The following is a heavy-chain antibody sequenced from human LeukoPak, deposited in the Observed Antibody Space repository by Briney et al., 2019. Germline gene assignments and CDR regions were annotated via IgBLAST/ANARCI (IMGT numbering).Heavy chain of an antibody. D-gene: IGHD3-16*01. CDR2: ISWNSGSI. J-gene: IGHJ3*02. V-gene: IGHV3-9*03. Sequence: TGGSLRLSCAASGFTFDDYAMHWVRQAPGKGLEWVSGISWNSGSIGYADSVKGRFTISRDNAKNSLYLQMNSLRAEDMALYYCAKDIRVQGGGSGAFDIWGQGTMVTVSS. CDR1: GFTFDDYA. CDR3: AKDIRVQGGGSGAFDI.